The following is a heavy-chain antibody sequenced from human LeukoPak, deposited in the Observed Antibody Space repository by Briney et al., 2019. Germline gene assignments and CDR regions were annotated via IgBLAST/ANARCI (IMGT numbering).Heavy chain of an antibody. V-gene: IGHV3-66*01. Sequence: GGSLRLSCAASGFTVSDNYMGWVRQAPGKGLEWVSFIYSGGGTSYADSVKGRFTISRDNSKNTLYLQMNSLRAEDTALYYCAKGGRYSYGYYYWGQGTLVTVSS. CDR2: IYSGGGT. J-gene: IGHJ4*02. D-gene: IGHD5-18*01. CDR1: GFTVSDNY. CDR3: AKGGRYSYGYYY.